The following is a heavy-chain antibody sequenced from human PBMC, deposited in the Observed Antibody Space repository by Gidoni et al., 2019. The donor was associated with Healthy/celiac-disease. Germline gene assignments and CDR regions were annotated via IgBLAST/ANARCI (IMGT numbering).Heavy chain of an antibody. CDR3: AREGALGTYYYYGMDV. V-gene: IGHV6-1*01. CDR2: TYYRSKWYN. CDR1: GDSASNNRAA. J-gene: IGHJ6*02. D-gene: IGHD3-10*01. Sequence: QVQLQQSGPGLVKPSQTLSLTCAIPGDSASNNRAAWNWIRQSPSRGLEWLGRTYYRSKWYNDYAVSVKSRITINPDTSKNQFSLQLNSVTPEDTAVYYCAREGALGTYYYYGMDVWGQGTTVTVSS.